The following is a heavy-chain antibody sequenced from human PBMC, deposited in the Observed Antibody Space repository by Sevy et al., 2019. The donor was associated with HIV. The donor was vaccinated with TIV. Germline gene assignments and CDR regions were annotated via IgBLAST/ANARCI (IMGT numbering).Heavy chain of an antibody. CDR1: GFTFSNSN. J-gene: IGHJ2*01. CDR2: ITSESGYI. Sequence: GGYLRLSCAGAGFTFSNSNMNWVRQAPGKGLQWVSSITSESGYIYYADSVKGRFIISRDNATNSVYLQMNSLRADDTAVYYCARDRVQPSHWYFDLWGRGTLVTVSS. CDR3: ARDRVQPSHWYFDL. D-gene: IGHD3-10*01. V-gene: IGHV3-21*01.